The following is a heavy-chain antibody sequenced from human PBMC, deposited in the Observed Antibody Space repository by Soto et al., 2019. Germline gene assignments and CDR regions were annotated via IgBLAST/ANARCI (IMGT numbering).Heavy chain of an antibody. CDR3: AREISAGFGEPWLDP. Sequence: PGGSLRLSCAASGFSVSSNYMTWVRQAPGKGLEWVSIIYSDGRTNYADSVKGRFTISRDNSKNTVYLQMTSQSADDTAVYYCAREISAGFGEPWLDPWGQGILVTVTS. CDR2: IYSDGRT. J-gene: IGHJ5*02. CDR1: GFSVSSNY. V-gene: IGHV3-53*01. D-gene: IGHD3-10*01.